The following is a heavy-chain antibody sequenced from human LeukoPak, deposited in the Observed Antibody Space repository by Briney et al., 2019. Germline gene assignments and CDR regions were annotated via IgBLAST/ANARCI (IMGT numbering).Heavy chain of an antibody. Sequence: ASVKVSCKASGYTFTGYYMHWVRQAPGQGLEWMGWINPNSGGTNYAQKFQGRVTMTRDTSISTAYMELSRLRSDDTAVYYCARDPNLEWLSPSDYWSQGTLVTVSS. J-gene: IGHJ4*02. V-gene: IGHV1-2*02. CDR3: ARDPNLEWLSPSDY. CDR1: GYTFTGYY. CDR2: INPNSGGT. D-gene: IGHD3-3*01.